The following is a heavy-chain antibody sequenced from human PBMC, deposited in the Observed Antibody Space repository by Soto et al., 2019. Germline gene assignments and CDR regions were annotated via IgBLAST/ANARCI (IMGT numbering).Heavy chain of an antibody. Sequence: EVQLVESGGGLVQPGGSLRLYCAASGFTFSSYTMNWVRQGPGKGLEWISYISSSSNTIYYADSVKGRVTISRDNAKNSLYLQVNSVRDEDTAVYFCARAKFPVYRYDGRDLWGQGTTVSVSS. V-gene: IGHV3-48*02. CDR3: ARAKFPVYRYDGRDL. CDR2: ISSSSNTI. CDR1: GFTFSSYT. J-gene: IGHJ6*02. D-gene: IGHD1-26*01.